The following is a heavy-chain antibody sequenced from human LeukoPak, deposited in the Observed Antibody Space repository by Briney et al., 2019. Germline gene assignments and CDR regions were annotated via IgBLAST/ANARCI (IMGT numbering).Heavy chain of an antibody. CDR1: GFTFSSYW. D-gene: IGHD3-22*01. Sequence: PGGSLRLSCAASGFTFSSYWMSWVRQAPGKGLEWVANIKQDGSEKYYVDSVKGRFTISRDNAKNSLYLQMNSLRAEDTAVYYCARDWATQYYDSSGYLKTTTTANFDYWGQGTLVTVSS. CDR3: ARDWATQYYDSSGYLKTTTTANFDY. V-gene: IGHV3-7*01. J-gene: IGHJ4*02. CDR2: IKQDGSEK.